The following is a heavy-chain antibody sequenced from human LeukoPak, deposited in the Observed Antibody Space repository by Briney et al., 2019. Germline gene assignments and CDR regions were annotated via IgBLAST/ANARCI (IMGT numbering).Heavy chain of an antibody. D-gene: IGHD3-3*01. CDR1: GYTFTTYG. V-gene: IGHV1-18*01. CDR3: ARTPRYDFWSGYLFDY. J-gene: IGHJ4*02. CDR2: ISAYTGDT. Sequence: ASVKVSCKASGYTFTTYGVGWVRQAPGQGLEWMGWISAYTGDTSYAQKLQGRVTMTTDTSTSTAYMELRSLRSDDTAVYDCARTPRYDFWSGYLFDYWGQGTLVTVSS.